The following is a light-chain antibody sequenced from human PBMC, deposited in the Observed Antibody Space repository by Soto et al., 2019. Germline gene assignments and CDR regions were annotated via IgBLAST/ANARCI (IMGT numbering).Light chain of an antibody. V-gene: IGKV1-27*01. CDR1: QGIGYS. J-gene: IGKJ1*01. CDR2: ATS. Sequence: DIQMTQSPSSLSASVGDRVTITCRASQGIGYSLAWYQQKPGRVPKLLIYATSALQSGVPSRLSGGGSGKDFTLTIDSRQPEDIATYYCQKYNRVPGTFGQGTKVEVK. CDR3: QKYNRVPGT.